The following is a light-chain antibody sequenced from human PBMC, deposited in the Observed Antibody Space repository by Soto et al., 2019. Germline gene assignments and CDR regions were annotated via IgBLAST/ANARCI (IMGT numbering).Light chain of an antibody. CDR1: SSDVGGYRY. Sequence: QSVLTQPASVSGSPGQSITISCTGTSSDVGGYRYVSWYQQHPGKAPKLMIYDVSNRPSGVSNRFSGSKSGNTASLTISGLQAEDEADYYCSSYTSSSRYVFGSGTKLTVL. V-gene: IGLV2-14*01. J-gene: IGLJ1*01. CDR3: SSYTSSSRYV. CDR2: DVS.